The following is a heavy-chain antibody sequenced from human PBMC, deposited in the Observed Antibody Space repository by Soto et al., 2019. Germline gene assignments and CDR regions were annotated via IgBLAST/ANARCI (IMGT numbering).Heavy chain of an antibody. CDR1: GYNFFASG. D-gene: IGHD1-1*01. V-gene: IGHV1-18*01. CDR3: ARGRTVSSIGPLLV. J-gene: IGHJ1*01. CDR2: VSPKSGNT. Sequence: QIQLVQYGAEVKKPGASVKVSCKTSGYNFFASGVIWVRQAPGQGHAWMGWVSPKSGNTDDAPKVKGRVTMTTDISTITASKELRGLLSYDTGVYYCARGRTVSSIGPLLVWGQGTLVSVSS.